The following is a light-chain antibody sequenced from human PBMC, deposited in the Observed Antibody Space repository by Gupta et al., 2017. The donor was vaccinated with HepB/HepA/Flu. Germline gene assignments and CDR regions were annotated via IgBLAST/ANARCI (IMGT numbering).Light chain of an antibody. J-gene: IGLJ1*01. V-gene: IGLV2-11*01. Sequence: QSALTQPRSVSGSPGQSVTISCTGTSSDVGGYNYVSWYQQPPGKAPKLMIYDVTKRPSGVPDRSSGSKSGNTASLTISGLQAEDEADYYCCSYAGTYSYVFGTGTKVTVL. CDR2: DVT. CDR3: CSYAGTYSYV. CDR1: SSDVGGYNY.